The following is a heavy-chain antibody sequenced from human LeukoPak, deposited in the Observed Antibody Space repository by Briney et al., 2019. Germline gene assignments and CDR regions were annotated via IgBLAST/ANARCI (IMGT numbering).Heavy chain of an antibody. CDR3: AREGEIGYDLSDY. D-gene: IGHD5-12*01. V-gene: IGHV1-46*01. Sequence: ASVKVSCKASGYTFIGYYIHWVRQAPGQGLEWMGIINPSGGSTSYAQKFQGRVTVTRDTSTSTVYMELSSLRTEDTAMYYCAREGEIGYDLSDYWGQGTLVTVSS. CDR2: INPSGGST. CDR1: GYTFIGYY. J-gene: IGHJ4*02.